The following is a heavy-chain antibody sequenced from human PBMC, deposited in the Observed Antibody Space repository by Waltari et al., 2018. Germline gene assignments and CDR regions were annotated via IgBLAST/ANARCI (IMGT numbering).Heavy chain of an antibody. CDR2: IYSGGSQ. Sequence: EVQLVESGGGLIQPGGSLRLSCAASGFTVSSNYMSWVRQAPGKGLEWVSFIYSGGSQYYADSVKGRFTISRDNSKNTLYLQMNSLRAEDTAVYYCARESEWYSSSRVVDVWGQGTTVTVSS. D-gene: IGHD6-6*01. J-gene: IGHJ6*02. CDR1: GFTVSSNY. CDR3: ARESEWYSSSRVVDV. V-gene: IGHV3-53*01.